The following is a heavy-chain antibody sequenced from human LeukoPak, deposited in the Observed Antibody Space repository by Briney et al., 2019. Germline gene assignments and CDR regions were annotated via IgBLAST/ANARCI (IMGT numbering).Heavy chain of an antibody. CDR1: GYTVTGYY. CDR3: ARDLGGGYDGFDY. J-gene: IGHJ4*02. Sequence: ASVKVSCKASGYTVTGYYTHWVRQAPGQGLEWMGWINPNSGGTHYAQKFQGRVTMTRDTSISTAYMELSRLRSDDTAVYYCARDLGGGYDGFDYWGQGTLVTVSS. CDR2: INPNSGGT. V-gene: IGHV1-2*02. D-gene: IGHD5-12*01.